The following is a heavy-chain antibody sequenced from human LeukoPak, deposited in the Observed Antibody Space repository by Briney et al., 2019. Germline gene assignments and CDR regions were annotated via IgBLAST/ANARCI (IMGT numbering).Heavy chain of an antibody. CDR1: GYTFTSYG. J-gene: IGHJ3*02. V-gene: IGHV1-18*01. D-gene: IGHD6-13*01. CDR3: ARDRGSSWYPAFDI. Sequence: GASVNVSCKASGYTFTSYGISWVRQAPGQGLEWMGGISAYNGNTNYAQKLQGRVTMTTDTSTSTAYMELRSLRSDDTAVYYCARDRGSSWYPAFDIWGQGTMVTVPS. CDR2: ISAYNGNT.